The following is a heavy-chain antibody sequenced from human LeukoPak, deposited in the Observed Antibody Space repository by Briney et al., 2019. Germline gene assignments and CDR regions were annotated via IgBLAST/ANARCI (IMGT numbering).Heavy chain of an antibody. CDR1: GFTFSSYG. Sequence: PGGSLRLSCAASGFTFSSYGMHWVRQAPGKGLEWVAVISYDGSNKYYADSVKGRFTISRDNSKNTLYLQMNSLRAEDTAVYYCAKVWGPQTIRGTFDYWGQGTLVTVSS. D-gene: IGHD3-10*01. CDR3: AKVWGPQTIRGTFDY. J-gene: IGHJ4*02. CDR2: ISYDGSNK. V-gene: IGHV3-30*18.